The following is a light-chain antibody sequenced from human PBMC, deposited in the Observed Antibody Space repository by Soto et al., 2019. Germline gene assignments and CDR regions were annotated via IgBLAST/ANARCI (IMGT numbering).Light chain of an antibody. CDR2: EVS. J-gene: IGKJ1*01. CDR3: MQTIQLPWT. Sequence: DFVMTQTPLSLSVAPGQPASISCRSSQSLLHITGETFLFWYLQKPGQSPQLLIYEVSTRVSGVPDRFSGSGSGTDFTLTISRVEAEDVGIYYCMQTIQLPWTFGQGTKVDIK. CDR1: QSLLHITGETF. V-gene: IGKV2D-29*02.